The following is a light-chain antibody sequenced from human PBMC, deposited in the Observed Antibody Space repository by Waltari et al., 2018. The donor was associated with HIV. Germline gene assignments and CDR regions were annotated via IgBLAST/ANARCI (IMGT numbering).Light chain of an antibody. J-gene: IGKJ2*01. Sequence: IQMTQSPSSVSVSVGGGVSHIFRASQIICSSLAWYQLKPGKAPKLPVYEASRLNDGVPARFHATGSKSNFTLNINNLQSEDFAVYVCQQATSFPHTFG. CDR2: EAS. V-gene: IGKV1-12*01. CDR3: QQATSFPHT. CDR1: QIICSS.